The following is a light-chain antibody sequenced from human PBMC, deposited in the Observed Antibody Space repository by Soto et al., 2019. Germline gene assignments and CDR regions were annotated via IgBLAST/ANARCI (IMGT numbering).Light chain of an antibody. CDR1: QDIKNY. J-gene: IGKJ4*01. V-gene: IGKV1-33*01. CDR2: DAP. Sequence: DTQMTQSPSSLSASVGDRVTITCQASQDIKNYLNWYLQKPRKAPKLLIYDAPNLERGVPSRFSGSGAGTEYSLTISSLQPEDNGTYYCQQYENLPLTFGGGTKVDIK. CDR3: QQYENLPLT.